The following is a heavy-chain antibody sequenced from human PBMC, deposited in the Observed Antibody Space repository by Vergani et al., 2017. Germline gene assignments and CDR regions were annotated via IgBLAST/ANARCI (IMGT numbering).Heavy chain of an antibody. D-gene: IGHD5-24*01. Sequence: EVQLVESGGGLVKPGGSLRLSCAASGFTFSNAWMSWVRQAPGKGLEWVGRIKSKTDGGTTDYAAPVKGRFTISRDDSKNTLYLQMNSLRAEDTAVYYCARLRLTATITNYFDYWGQGTLVTVSS. CDR2: IKSKTDGGTT. CDR1: GFTFSNAW. V-gene: IGHV3-15*01. CDR3: ARLRLTATITNYFDY. J-gene: IGHJ4*02.